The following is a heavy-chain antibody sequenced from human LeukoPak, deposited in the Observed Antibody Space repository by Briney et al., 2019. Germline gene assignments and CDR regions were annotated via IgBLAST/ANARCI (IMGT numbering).Heavy chain of an antibody. CDR1: GYTFTGYY. CDR3: ARVGSYYYGMDV. D-gene: IGHD1-26*01. V-gene: IGHV1-2*04. J-gene: IGHJ6*02. Sequence: GASVTVSCKASGYTFTGYYMHWVRQAPGQGLGWMGWINPNSGGTNYAQKFQGWVTKTRDTSISTAYMELSRLRSDDTAVYYCARVGSYYYGMDVWGQGTTVTVSS. CDR2: INPNSGGT.